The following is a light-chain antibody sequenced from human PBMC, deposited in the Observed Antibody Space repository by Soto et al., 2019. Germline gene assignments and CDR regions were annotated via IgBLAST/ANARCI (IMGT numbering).Light chain of an antibody. CDR2: GAS. CDR3: RQYGSSLWT. V-gene: IGKV3-20*01. Sequence: EIVLTQSPGTLSLSPGERAALSCRASQSVSSSYLAWYQQKPGQAPRLLIYGASSRATGIPDRFSGSGSGTDFTLTISRLEPEVFAVYYCRQYGSSLWTFGQGTK. J-gene: IGKJ1*01. CDR1: QSVSSSY.